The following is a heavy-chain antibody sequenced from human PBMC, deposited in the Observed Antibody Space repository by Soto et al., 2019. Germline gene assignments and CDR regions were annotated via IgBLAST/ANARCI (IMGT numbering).Heavy chain of an antibody. CDR2: IYYSGST. CDR3: ARDRITMIVVGGYYGMDV. V-gene: IGHV4-61*01. J-gene: IGHJ6*02. D-gene: IGHD3-22*01. Sequence: SETLSLTCTVSGGSVSSGSYYWSWIRQPPGKGLEWIGYIYYSGSTNYNPSLKSRVTISVDTSKNQFSLKLSSVTAADTAVFYCARDRITMIVVGGYYGMDVWGQGTTVTVSS. CDR1: GGSVSSGSYY.